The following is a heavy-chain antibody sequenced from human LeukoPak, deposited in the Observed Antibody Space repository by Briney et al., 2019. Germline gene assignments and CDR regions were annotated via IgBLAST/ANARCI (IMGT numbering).Heavy chain of an antibody. Sequence: PSETLSLTCTVSGGSISSSSYYWGWIRQPPGKGLEWIGSIYYSGSTYYNPSLKSRVTISVDTSKNQFSLKLSSVTAADTAVYYCASSAYDGSGYWGQGTLVTVSS. CDR3: ASSAYDGSGY. CDR1: GGSISSSSYY. CDR2: IYYSGST. J-gene: IGHJ4*02. V-gene: IGHV4-39*07. D-gene: IGHD3-10*01.